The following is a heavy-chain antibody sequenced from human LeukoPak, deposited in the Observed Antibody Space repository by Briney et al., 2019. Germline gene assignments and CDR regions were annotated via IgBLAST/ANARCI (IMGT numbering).Heavy chain of an antibody. CDR1: GGTFSSYA. J-gene: IGHJ4*02. Sequence: ASVKVSCKASGGTFSSYAISWVRQAPGQGLEWMGWINPNSGGTNYAQKFQGRVTMTRDTSISTAYMELSRLRSDDTAVYYCASLYGDYEGDFDYWGQGTLVTVSS. V-gene: IGHV1-2*02. D-gene: IGHD4-17*01. CDR3: ASLYGDYEGDFDY. CDR2: INPNSGGT.